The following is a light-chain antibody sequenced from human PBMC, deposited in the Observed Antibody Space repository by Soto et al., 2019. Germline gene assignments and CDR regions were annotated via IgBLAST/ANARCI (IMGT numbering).Light chain of an antibody. CDR1: QSVSSIY. J-gene: IGKJ5*01. Sequence: ENVLTQSPGTLSLSPGERATLSCRASQSVSSIYLAWYRQKPGQAPRLLIYGASSRASGIPDRFSGVGSGTDFTLTISRLEPEDFAVYYCQQYGSTPITFGQGTRLEI. V-gene: IGKV3-20*01. CDR3: QQYGSTPIT. CDR2: GAS.